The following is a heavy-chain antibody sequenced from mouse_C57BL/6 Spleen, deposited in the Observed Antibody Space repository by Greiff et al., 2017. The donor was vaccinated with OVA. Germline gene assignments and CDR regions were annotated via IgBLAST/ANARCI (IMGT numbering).Heavy chain of an antibody. V-gene: IGHV1-64*01. D-gene: IGHD2-3*01. J-gene: IGHJ2*01. CDR2: IHPNSGST. CDR3: ARPYDGYNFDY. Sequence: QVQLQQPGAELVKPGASVKLSCKASGYTFTSYWMHWVKQRPGQGLEWIGMIHPNSGSTNYNEKFKSKATLTVDKSSSTAYMQLSSLTSEDSAVYYCARPYDGYNFDYWGQGTTLTVSS. CDR1: GYTFTSYW.